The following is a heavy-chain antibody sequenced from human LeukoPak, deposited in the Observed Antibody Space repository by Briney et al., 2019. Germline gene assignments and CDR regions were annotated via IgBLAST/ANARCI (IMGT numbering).Heavy chain of an antibody. D-gene: IGHD5-12*01. CDR2: MSLEGSNK. Sequence: GGSLRLSCAASGFTFSNYAMHWVREAPGKGLEWVAVMSLEGSNKSYAESVKGGVTISRDNPKNTLYLQMDSLRVDDTAVYYCAKGGATICDNWGQGTLVTVSS. V-gene: IGHV3-30*04. CDR1: GFTFSNYA. J-gene: IGHJ4*02. CDR3: AKGGATICDN.